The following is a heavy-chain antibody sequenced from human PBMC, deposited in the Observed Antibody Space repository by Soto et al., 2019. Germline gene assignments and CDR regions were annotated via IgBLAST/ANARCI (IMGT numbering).Heavy chain of an antibody. CDR2: ISSDVVNS. V-gene: IGHV3-30-3*01. Sequence: QVQLLESGGGLVQPGRSLRLSCAASGFTFSSFAMPWVRQAPGKGLEWLAVISSDVVNSYYAESVKGRFTISRDNSKNTLSLQMNSLRNEESAVYYCARGGAWTPEGLGYWGQGTLVTVSS. D-gene: IGHD2-15*01. CDR3: ARGGAWTPEGLGY. CDR1: GFTFSSFA. J-gene: IGHJ4*02.